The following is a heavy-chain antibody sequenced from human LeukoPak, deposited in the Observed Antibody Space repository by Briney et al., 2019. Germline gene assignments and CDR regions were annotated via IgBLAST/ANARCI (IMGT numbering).Heavy chain of an antibody. J-gene: IGHJ4*02. CDR1: GYSFTSYW. CDR3: ARLEQWLRFGPAPLDY. V-gene: IGHV5-51*01. D-gene: IGHD5-12*01. Sequence: GESLKISCKGSGYSFTSYWIGWVRQMPGKGLEWMGIIYPGDSDTRYSPSFQGQVTISADKSISTAYLQWSSLKASDTAMYYCARLEQWLRFGPAPLDYWGQGTLVTVSS. CDR2: IYPGDSDT.